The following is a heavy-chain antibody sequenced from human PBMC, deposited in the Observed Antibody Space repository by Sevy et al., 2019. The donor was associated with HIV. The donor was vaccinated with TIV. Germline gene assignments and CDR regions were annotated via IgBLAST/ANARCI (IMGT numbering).Heavy chain of an antibody. D-gene: IGHD2-2*01. CDR1: GFTFSKYS. V-gene: IGHV3-23*01. CDR3: AREGCSKPHDY. Sequence: GGSLRLSCVASGFTFSKYSMSWVRQTPGKGLEWVSTLSFACGRINYVGSVKGRFTMSRDDSRNTFYLQMDSLRAEDTAIYYCAREGCSKPHDYWGQGTLVTVSS. J-gene: IGHJ4*02. CDR2: LSFACGRI.